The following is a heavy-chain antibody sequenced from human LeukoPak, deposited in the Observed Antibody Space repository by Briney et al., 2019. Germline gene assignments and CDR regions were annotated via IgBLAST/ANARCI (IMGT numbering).Heavy chain of an antibody. V-gene: IGHV3-30*02. D-gene: IGHD6-19*01. CDR2: IRYDGSNK. CDR3: AKDWGRIAVADHHAFDI. CDR1: GFTFSSYG. Sequence: GGSLRLSCAASGFTFSSYGMHWGRQAPGKGLEWVAFIRYDGSNKYYADSVKGRFTISRDNSKNTLYLQMNSLRAEDTAVYYCAKDWGRIAVADHHAFDIWGQGTMVTVSS. J-gene: IGHJ3*02.